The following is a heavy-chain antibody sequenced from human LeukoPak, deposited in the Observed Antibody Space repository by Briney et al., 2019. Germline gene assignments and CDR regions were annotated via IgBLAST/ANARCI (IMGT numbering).Heavy chain of an antibody. CDR3: ARKSSPLWFGELLSHDFDY. CDR1: GSSFTNYW. J-gene: IGHJ4*02. CDR2: IYPGDSDT. D-gene: IGHD3-10*01. Sequence: GAALKISYKGSGSSFTNYWIGWVRPMAGKGLEWMGVIYPGDSDTRYSPSFKGQVPIPAAKSISTAYLQWSSLKASDTAMYYCARKSSPLWFGELLSHDFDYWGQGTLVSVS. V-gene: IGHV5-51*01.